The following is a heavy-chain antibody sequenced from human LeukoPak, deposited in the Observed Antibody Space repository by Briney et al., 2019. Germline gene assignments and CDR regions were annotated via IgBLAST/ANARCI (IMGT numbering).Heavy chain of an antibody. CDR3: ARPYCGGDCYSGRKDFQN. D-gene: IGHD2-21*02. Sequence: GGSLRLSCAASGFTFNSYAMHWVRQAPGKGLEWVAVISYDGSNKYYADSVKGRFTISRDNARNTLYLQMNSLRAEDTAVYYWARPYCGGDCYSGRKDFQNWGQGTLVTVSS. CDR1: GFTFNSYA. V-gene: IGHV3-30-3*01. CDR2: ISYDGSNK. J-gene: IGHJ1*01.